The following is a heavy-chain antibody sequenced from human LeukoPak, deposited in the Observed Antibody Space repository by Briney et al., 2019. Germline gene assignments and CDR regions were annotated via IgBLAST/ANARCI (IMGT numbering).Heavy chain of an antibody. D-gene: IGHD6-19*01. CDR1: GGSISSGSYY. CDR2: IYTSGST. J-gene: IGHJ4*02. CDR3: ARLNVAVAGYYFDY. V-gene: IGHV4-61*02. Sequence: PSQTLSLTCTVSGGSISSGSYYWSWIRQPAGKGLEWIGRIYTSGSTNYNPSLKSRVTISVDTSKNQFSLKLSSVTAADTAVYYCARLNVAVAGYYFDYWGQGTLVTVSS.